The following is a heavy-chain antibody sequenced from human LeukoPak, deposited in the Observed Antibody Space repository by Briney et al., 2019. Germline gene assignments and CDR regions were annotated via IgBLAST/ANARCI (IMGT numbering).Heavy chain of an antibody. V-gene: IGHV3-23*01. CDR1: GFTFNIYA. D-gene: IGHD4-17*01. CDR2: ITGSGTNT. J-gene: IGHJ4*02. Sequence: PGGSLRLSCAASGFTFNIYAMSWVRQAPGKGLEWVSAITGSGTNTYFADSVKGRFTISRDNSKNTLYLQMNSLRAEDTAVYYCAKEGTLDYGDYLDYWGQGTLVTVSS. CDR3: AKEGTLDYGDYLDY.